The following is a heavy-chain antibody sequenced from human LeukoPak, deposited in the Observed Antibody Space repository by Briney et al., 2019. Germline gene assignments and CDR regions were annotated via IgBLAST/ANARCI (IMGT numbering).Heavy chain of an antibody. J-gene: IGHJ4*02. Sequence: PSXXLSLTCTVSGGSISSYYWSWIRQPPGKGLEWIGYIYYSGSTNYNPSLKRRVTISVDTSKNQFSLKLSSVTAADTAVYYCARENSFSSGYYALDYWGQGTLVTVSS. V-gene: IGHV4-59*01. D-gene: IGHD3-22*01. CDR1: GGSISSYY. CDR3: ARENSFSSGYYALDY. CDR2: IYYSGST.